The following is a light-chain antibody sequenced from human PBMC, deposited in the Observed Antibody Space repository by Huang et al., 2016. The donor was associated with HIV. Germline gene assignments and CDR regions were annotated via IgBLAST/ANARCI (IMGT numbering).Light chain of an antibody. Sequence: IQLTQSPSSLSASVGDRVTITCRASQGIRTYLAWYQQRPGKAPTLLIHASSTLRSGVSERFIGTGSGTDFTLTISNLQVEDFATYYCQQLKSDPYTFGQGTTLGLK. CDR2: ASS. J-gene: IGKJ2*01. CDR1: QGIRTY. V-gene: IGKV1-9*01. CDR3: QQLKSDPYT.